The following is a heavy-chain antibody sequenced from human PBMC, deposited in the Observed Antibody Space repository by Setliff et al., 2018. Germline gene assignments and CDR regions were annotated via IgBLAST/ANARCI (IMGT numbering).Heavy chain of an antibody. CDR2: IHYRGTT. V-gene: IGHV4-39*01. CDR3: ARGGFFGYNADF. J-gene: IGHJ4*02. D-gene: IGHD3-3*01. Sequence: PSETLSLTCTVSGASISSGTYYWAWIRQPPGKGLEWIGRIHYRGTTYSNASLASRLTISVDTAKNQFSLKLTSVTAADTAVYYCARGGFFGYNADFWGQGALVTVSS. CDR1: GASISSGTYY.